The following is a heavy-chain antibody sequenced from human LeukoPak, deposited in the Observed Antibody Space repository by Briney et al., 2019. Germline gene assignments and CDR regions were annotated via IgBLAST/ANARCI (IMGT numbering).Heavy chain of an antibody. CDR3: ARTPIYDILTGPDY. V-gene: IGHV4-30-4*08. CDR1: GGSISSGDHY. CDR2: IYYSGST. J-gene: IGHJ4*02. D-gene: IGHD3-9*01. Sequence: SETLSLTCTVSGGSISSGDHYWSWIRQPPGKGLEWIGYIYYSGSTYYNPSLKSRVTISVDTSKNQFSLKLSSVTAADTAVYYCARTPIYDILTGPDYWGQGTLVTVSS.